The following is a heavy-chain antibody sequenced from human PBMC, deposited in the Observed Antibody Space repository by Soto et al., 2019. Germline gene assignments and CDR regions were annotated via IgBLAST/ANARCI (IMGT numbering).Heavy chain of an antibody. Sequence: EVQLLESGGGLVQPGGSLRLTCAASGFTFSSYAMSWVRQAPGKGLEWVSAISGSGGSTYYADSVKGRFTISRDNSKNTLYLQMNSLRAEDTAVYYCAKFRTVAGQRNDYWGQGTLVTVSS. CDR1: GFTFSSYA. J-gene: IGHJ4*02. V-gene: IGHV3-23*01. CDR2: ISGSGGST. D-gene: IGHD6-19*01. CDR3: AKFRTVAGQRNDY.